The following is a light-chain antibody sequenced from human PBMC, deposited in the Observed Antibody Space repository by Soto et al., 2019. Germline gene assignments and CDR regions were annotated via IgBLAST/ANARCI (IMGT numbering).Light chain of an antibody. V-gene: IGLV2-14*01. Sequence: QSVLTQPASVSGSPGQSITISCTGTSSDIGSYEYVSWYQQHPGKAPNLIIYEVTDRPSGVSNRFSGSKSGNTASLTISGLQAEDEADYYCSSFTSTSTRLFGSGTKLTVL. CDR3: SSFTSTSTRL. CDR1: SSDIGSYEY. J-gene: IGLJ1*01. CDR2: EVT.